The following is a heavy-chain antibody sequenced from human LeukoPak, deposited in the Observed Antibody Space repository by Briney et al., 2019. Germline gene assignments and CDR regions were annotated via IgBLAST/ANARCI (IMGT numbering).Heavy chain of an antibody. D-gene: IGHD6-6*01. CDR3: ARVRSEYSKTTYYFDY. V-gene: IGHV4-59*01. J-gene: IGHJ4*02. Sequence: SETLSLTCTVSGGSISSYYWSWIRQPPGKGLEWIGYIYYSGSTNYNPSLKSRVAISVDTSKNQFSLKLSSVTAADTAVYYCARVRSEYSKTTYYFDYWGQGTLVTVSS. CDR2: IYYSGST. CDR1: GGSISSYY.